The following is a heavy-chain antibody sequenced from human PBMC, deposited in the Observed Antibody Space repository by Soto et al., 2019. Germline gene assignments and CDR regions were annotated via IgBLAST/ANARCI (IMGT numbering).Heavy chain of an antibody. D-gene: IGHD3-10*01. CDR3: ARVGGYGMDV. V-gene: IGHV4-38-2*01. Sequence: SETLSLTCAVSGYSISSGYYWGWIRQPPGKGLEWIGSIYHSGSTYYNPSLKSRVTISVDTSKNQFSLKLSSVTAADTAVYYCARVGGYGMDVWGQGTTVTSP. CDR2: IYHSGST. J-gene: IGHJ6*02. CDR1: GYSISSGYY.